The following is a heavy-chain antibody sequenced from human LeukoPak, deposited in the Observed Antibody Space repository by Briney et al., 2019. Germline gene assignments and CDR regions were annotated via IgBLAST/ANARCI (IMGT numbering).Heavy chain of an antibody. Sequence: SETLSLTCTVSGGSISSGGYYWSWIRQHPGKGLEWIGYIYYSGSTNYNPSLKSRVTISVDTSKNQFSLKLSSVTAADTAVYYCAIGIQLDWYFDLWGRGTLVTVSS. V-gene: IGHV4-61*08. J-gene: IGHJ2*01. CDR1: GGSISSGGYY. CDR3: AIGIQLDWYFDL. D-gene: IGHD5-18*01. CDR2: IYYSGST.